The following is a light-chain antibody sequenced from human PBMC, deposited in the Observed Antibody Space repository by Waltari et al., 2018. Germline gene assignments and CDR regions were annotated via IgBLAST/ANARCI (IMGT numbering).Light chain of an antibody. V-gene: IGLV1-40*01. CDR1: NSNIGAGYD. CDR2: GSA. J-gene: IGLJ3*02. Sequence: QRVTVSCTGTNSNIGAGYDVHWYQQFPGTAPKLLIYGSANRPSGVPDRFSGSKSGTSASLAITGLQTEDEADYYCQSYDISLSGFWVFGGGTKLTVL. CDR3: QSYDISLSGFWV.